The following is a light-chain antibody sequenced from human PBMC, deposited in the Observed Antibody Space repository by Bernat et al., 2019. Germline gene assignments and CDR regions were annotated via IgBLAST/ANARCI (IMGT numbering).Light chain of an antibody. CDR2: GAS. Sequence: VLTQSPGTLSLSPGERATLSCRASQSVSSTFLAWYQQKPGQAPRLLIYGASSRATGIPDRFSGSGSGTDFTLTISRLEPEDFAVYYCQQYGSTQTFGQGTKVEIK. CDR1: QSVSSTF. V-gene: IGKV3-20*01. CDR3: QQYGSTQT. J-gene: IGKJ1*01.